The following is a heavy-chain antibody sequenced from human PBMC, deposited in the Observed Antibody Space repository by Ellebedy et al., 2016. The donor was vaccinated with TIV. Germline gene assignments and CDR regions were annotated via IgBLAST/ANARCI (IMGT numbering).Heavy chain of an antibody. D-gene: IGHD2-15*01. J-gene: IGHJ4*02. CDR2: IFTSDVT. V-gene: IGHV3-53*01. Sequence: PGGSLRLSCAASGFAVNGYYITWVRQAPGKGLDWVSVIFTSDVTSYTDSVRGRFTISRDTYKNTVNLQMSSLRVEDTAIYYCAVVDFCWGQGTLVTVSS. CDR3: AVVDFC. CDR1: GFAVNGYY.